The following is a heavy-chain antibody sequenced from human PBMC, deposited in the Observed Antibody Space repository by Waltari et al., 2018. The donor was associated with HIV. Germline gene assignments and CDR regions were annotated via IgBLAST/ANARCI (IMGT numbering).Heavy chain of an antibody. J-gene: IGHJ4*02. CDR1: GFTFNNFE. Sequence: EMQLVESGGGLVQPGGSLRLSCRGSGFTFNNFEMTWVRQAPGKGLEWVSYIGSSATTIYYADSVKGRFTVSRDNAKNSLYLQMNSLRAEDTAVYYCARDRTSYWGRYLDYWGQGTPVTVSS. CDR3: ARDRTSYWGRYLDY. D-gene: IGHD1-26*01. V-gene: IGHV3-48*03. CDR2: IGSSATTI.